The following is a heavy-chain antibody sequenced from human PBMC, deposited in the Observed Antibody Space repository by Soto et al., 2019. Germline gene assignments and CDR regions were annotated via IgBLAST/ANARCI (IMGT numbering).Heavy chain of an antibody. CDR2: INHSGST. J-gene: IGHJ4*02. CDR1: GFIVNNIF. V-gene: IGHV4-34*01. CDR3: ARGPPGYCSSTSCYIDY. D-gene: IGHD2-2*02. Sequence: PGGSLRLSCAASGFIVNNIFMTWVRQAPGKGLEWIGEINHSGSTNYNPSLKSRVTISVDTSKNQFSLKLSSVTAADTAVYYCARGPPGYCSSTSCYIDYWGQGTLVTVSS.